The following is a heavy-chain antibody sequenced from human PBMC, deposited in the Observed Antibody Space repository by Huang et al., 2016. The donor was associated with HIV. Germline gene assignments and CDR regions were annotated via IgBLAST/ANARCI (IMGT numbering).Heavy chain of an antibody. D-gene: IGHD6-19*01. Sequence: EVQLVESGGGLVQPGGSLRLSFLASGFTFSCYWLSWVRPAPGKGLEGGANIKQDGSEKYYVGSVKGRVTISRDNAKNSLYRQMNSLRAEDTAVYYCARGGTYSGWWQDYWGQGTLVTVSS. CDR1: GFTFSCYW. CDR2: IKQDGSEK. J-gene: IGHJ4*02. CDR3: ARGGTYSGWWQDY. V-gene: IGHV3-7*01.